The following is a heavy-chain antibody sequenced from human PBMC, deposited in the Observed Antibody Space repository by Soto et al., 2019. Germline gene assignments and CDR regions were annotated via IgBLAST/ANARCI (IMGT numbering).Heavy chain of an antibody. V-gene: IGHV3-21*01. Sequence: GGSLRLSCVTSGITFSRYGMHWVRQAPGKGLEWVSSISSSSSYIYYADSVKGRFTISRDNAKNSLYLQMNSLRAEDTAVYYCARVSYYYDSSGYDGDYWGQGTLVTVSS. CDR2: ISSSSSYI. D-gene: IGHD3-22*01. J-gene: IGHJ4*02. CDR3: ARVSYYYDSSGYDGDY. CDR1: GITFSRYG.